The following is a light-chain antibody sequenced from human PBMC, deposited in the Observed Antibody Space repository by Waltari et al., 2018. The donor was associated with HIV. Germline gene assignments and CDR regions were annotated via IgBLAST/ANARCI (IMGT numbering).Light chain of an antibody. CDR2: STS. CDR1: QNVNRE. Sequence: EIVMTQSPGILSVSPGESATLSCRASQNVNRELAGYQQRPGQSPRLLIFSTSTRAIGVPARFSGSGFGTEFTLTISSLQSEDFGVYYCQQYYGKSPMYTFGQGTKVEIK. V-gene: IGKV3-15*01. CDR3: QQYYGKSPMYT. J-gene: IGKJ2*01.